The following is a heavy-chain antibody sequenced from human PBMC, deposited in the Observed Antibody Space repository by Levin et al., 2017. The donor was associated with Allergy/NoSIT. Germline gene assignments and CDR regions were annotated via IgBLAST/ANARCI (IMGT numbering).Heavy chain of an antibody. Sequence: GGSLRLSCAASGFNLKSFEMNWVRQAPGKGPEWVSYISGGSDLIRYPESVKGRFTVSRDNAKNSVYLQMNDLTVEDTALYYCAKGWCESGYEHIDDWGQGTLVTVSS. J-gene: IGHJ4*02. CDR1: GFNLKSFE. V-gene: IGHV3-48*03. D-gene: IGHD6-25*01. CDR3: AKGWCESGYEHIDD. CDR2: ISGGSDLI.